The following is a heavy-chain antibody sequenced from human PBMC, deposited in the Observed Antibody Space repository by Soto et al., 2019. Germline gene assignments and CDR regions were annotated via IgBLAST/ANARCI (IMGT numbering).Heavy chain of an antibody. J-gene: IGHJ6*02. CDR2: IIPIFGTA. V-gene: IGHV1-69*01. CDR1: GGTFSSYA. D-gene: IGHD3-22*01. Sequence: QVQLVQSGAEVKKPGSSVKFSCKASGGTFSSYAISWVRQAPGQGLEWMGGIIPIFGTANYAQKFQGRVTITADESTSTAYMELSSLRSEDTAVYYCASGMGGGYQDGMDVWGQGTTVTVSS. CDR3: ASGMGGGYQDGMDV.